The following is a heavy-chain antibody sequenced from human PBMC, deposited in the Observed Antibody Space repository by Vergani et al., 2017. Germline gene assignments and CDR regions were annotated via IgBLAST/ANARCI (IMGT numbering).Heavy chain of an antibody. CDR2: INHSGST. CDR1: GGSFSGYY. Sequence: QVQLQQWGAGLLKPSETLSLTCAVYGGSFSGYYWSWLRQPPGKGLEWIGEINHSGSTNYNPSLNSRVTISVDTSKNQFSLKLSSVTAADTAVYYCAKGSLLGVAVAGTGFDYWGQGTLVTVSS. J-gene: IGHJ4*02. D-gene: IGHD6-19*01. CDR3: AKGSLLGVAVAGTGFDY. V-gene: IGHV4-34*01.